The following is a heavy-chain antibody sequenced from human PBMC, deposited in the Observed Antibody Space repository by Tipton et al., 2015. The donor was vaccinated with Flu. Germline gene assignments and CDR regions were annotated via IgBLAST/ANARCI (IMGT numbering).Heavy chain of an antibody. V-gene: IGHV4-4*07. J-gene: IGHJ2*01. CDR2: IYSSGST. CDR1: GGPISSYY. Sequence: TLSLTCTVSGGPISSYYWSWIRQPAGKGLEWIGRIYSSGSTNYKPSLKSRVTMSVDTSKKQFSLKLSSVTAADTAVYYCARDSSSYWYFDLWGRGTLVTVSS. D-gene: IGHD6-13*01. CDR3: ARDSSSYWYFDL.